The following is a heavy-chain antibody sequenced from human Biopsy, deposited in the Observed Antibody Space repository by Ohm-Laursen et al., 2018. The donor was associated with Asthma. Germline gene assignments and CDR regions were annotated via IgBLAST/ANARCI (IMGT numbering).Heavy chain of an antibody. D-gene: IGHD3-10*01. CDR1: GYTFNSAG. J-gene: IGHJ6*02. CDR2: ISVYNVNT. CDR3: ARAVDYSHYYGIDV. Sequence: SVKVSCKTSGYTFNSAGITWVRQAPGQGLEWMGWISVYNVNTKVAQKLQDRVTMITDTSTSTAYMELRSLRSDDSAMYFCARAVDYSHYYGIDVWGQGTTVTVS. V-gene: IGHV1-18*01.